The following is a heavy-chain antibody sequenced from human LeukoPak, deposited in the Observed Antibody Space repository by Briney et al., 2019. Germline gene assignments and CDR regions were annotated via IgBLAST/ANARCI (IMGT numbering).Heavy chain of an antibody. CDR3: AKDLVRGVRGVILDY. D-gene: IGHD3-10*01. CDR2: IIPIFGTA. V-gene: IGHV1-69*06. Sequence: SVKVSCKASGYTFTSYGISWVRQAPGQGLEWMGGIIPIFGTANYAQKFQGRVTITADKSTSTAYMELSSLRSEDTAVYYCAKDLVRGVRGVILDYWGQGTLVTVSS. J-gene: IGHJ4*02. CDR1: GYTFTSYG.